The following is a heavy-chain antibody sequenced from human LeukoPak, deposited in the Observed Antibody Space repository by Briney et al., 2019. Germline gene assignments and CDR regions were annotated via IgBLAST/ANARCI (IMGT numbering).Heavy chain of an antibody. CDR2: INHSGST. D-gene: IGHD4-17*01. J-gene: IGHJ4*02. V-gene: IGHV4-34*01. CDR1: GVSFSGYY. Sequence: NASETLSLTCAVYGVSFSGYYWSWIRQPPGKGLEWIGEINHSGSTNYNPSLKSRVTISVDTSKNQFSLKLSSVTAADTAVYYCARFDPTVLYYFDYWGQGTLVTVSS. CDR3: ARFDPTVLYYFDY.